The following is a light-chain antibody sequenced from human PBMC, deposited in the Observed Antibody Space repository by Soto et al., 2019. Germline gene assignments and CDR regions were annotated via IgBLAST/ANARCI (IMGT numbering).Light chain of an antibody. CDR3: QQSYSKRT. V-gene: IGKV1-39*01. CDR1: QSISGY. Sequence: DIQMTQSPSSLSASVGDRVTITCRASQSISGYLNWFQQKPGKAPQLLIYTASSLQSGVPSRFSGSGSGTDFTLTISSLQPEDFATYYCQQSYSKRTFGQGTKVDIK. CDR2: TAS. J-gene: IGKJ1*01.